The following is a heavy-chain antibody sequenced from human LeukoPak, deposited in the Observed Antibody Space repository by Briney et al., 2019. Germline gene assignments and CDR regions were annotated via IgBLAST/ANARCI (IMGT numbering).Heavy chain of an antibody. D-gene: IGHD1-7*01. Sequence: NPSETLSLTCAVYGGSFSNYYWSWIRQPPGKGLEWIGEINDSGRTNYNPSLMSRVTVSVDTSKKQFSLRLTSVTATDTAVYYCARRWNYGRNYYIDVWGKGATVSV. CDR1: GGSFSNYY. J-gene: IGHJ6*03. V-gene: IGHV4-34*01. CDR2: INDSGRT. CDR3: ARRWNYGRNYYIDV.